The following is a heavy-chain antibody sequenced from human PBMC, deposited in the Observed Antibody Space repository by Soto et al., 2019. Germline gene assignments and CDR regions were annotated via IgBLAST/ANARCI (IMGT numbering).Heavy chain of an antibody. V-gene: IGHV4-59*01. D-gene: IGHD3-3*01. J-gene: IGHJ4*02. CDR2: IYTNGGT. CDR3: ARDFGSGSAPDY. Sequence: SETLSLTCTVSGGSIGTYYWSWIRQPPGKGLEWIGYIYTNGGTNYNPSLKSRVTISVDTSKNQFFLRLNSVTAADTAVYYCARDFGSGSAPDYWGQGTLVTVSS. CDR1: GGSIGTYY.